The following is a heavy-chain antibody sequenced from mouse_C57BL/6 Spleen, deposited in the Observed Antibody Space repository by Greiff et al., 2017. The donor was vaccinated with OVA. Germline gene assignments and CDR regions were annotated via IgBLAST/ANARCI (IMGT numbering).Heavy chain of an antibody. CDR3: ARWGDGYFYWYFDV. CDR2: IYPGSGST. D-gene: IGHD2-3*01. V-gene: IGHV1-55*01. CDR1: GYTFTSYW. Sequence: QVQLQQPGAELVKPGASVKMSCKASGYTFTSYWITWVKQRPGQGLEWIGDIYPGSGSTNYNEKFKSKATLTVDTSSSTAYMQLSSLTSEDSAVYYCARWGDGYFYWYFDVWGTGTTVTVSS. J-gene: IGHJ1*03.